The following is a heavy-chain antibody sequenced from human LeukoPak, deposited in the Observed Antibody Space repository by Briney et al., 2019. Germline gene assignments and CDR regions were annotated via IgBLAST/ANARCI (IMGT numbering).Heavy chain of an antibody. D-gene: IGHD3-16*01. J-gene: IGHJ3*02. V-gene: IGHV1-18*01. CDR1: GYTFMSHG. CDR3: ARATGTWGHNGFDI. Sequence: ASVKVSCKAYGYTFMSHGISWVRQAPGQGLEWMGWISGSSSNTNYAQRLQGRVTMTTDTSTTTAYMELRSLRSDDTAVYYCARATGTWGHNGFDIWGQGTMVTVSS. CDR2: ISGSSSNT.